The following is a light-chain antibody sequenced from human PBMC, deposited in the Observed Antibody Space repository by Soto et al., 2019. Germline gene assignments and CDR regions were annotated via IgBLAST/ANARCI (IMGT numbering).Light chain of an antibody. CDR1: QDIATY. CDR2: AAS. CDR3: QQADSLPLVT. V-gene: IGKV1-12*01. Sequence: DIQMTQSPSSLSASVGNRVTITCQASQDIATYLNWYQQKPGKAPKLLIYAASSLFSGVPSRFSGSGSGTDFTLTISSLQPEDFATYYCQQADSLPLVTFGQGTRLDLK. J-gene: IGKJ5*01.